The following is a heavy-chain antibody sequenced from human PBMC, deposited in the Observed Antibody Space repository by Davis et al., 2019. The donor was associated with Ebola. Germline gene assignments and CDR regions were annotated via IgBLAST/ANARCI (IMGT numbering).Heavy chain of an antibody. CDR3: AKANGVLLTHWYFDL. V-gene: IGHV3-7*03. CDR2: IKQDGSEK. CDR1: GFTFSSYW. D-gene: IGHD3-9*01. J-gene: IGHJ2*01. Sequence: PGGSLRLSCAASGFTFSSYWMSWVRQAPGKGLEWVANIKQDGSEKYYVDSVKGRFTISRDNSKNTLYLQMNSLRAEDTAVYYCAKANGVLLTHWYFDLWGRGTLVTVSS.